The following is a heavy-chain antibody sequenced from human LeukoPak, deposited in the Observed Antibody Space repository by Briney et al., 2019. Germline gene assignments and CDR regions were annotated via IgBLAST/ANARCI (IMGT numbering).Heavy chain of an antibody. CDR3: ARGWASSSWYTGFDY. J-gene: IGHJ4*02. CDR1: GGTFSSYA. V-gene: IGHV1-69*01. Sequence: SVKVSCEASGGTFSSYAISWVRQAPGQGLEWMGGIIPIFGTANYAQKFQGRVTITADESTSTAYMELSSLRSEDTAVYYCARGWASSSWYTGFDYWGQGTLVTVSS. CDR2: IIPIFGTA. D-gene: IGHD6-13*01.